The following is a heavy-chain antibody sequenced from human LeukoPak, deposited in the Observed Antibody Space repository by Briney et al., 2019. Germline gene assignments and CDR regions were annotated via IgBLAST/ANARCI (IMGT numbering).Heavy chain of an antibody. Sequence: PETLSLTCAVYGGSFSGYYWSWIRQPPGKGLEWIGEINHSGSTNYNPSLKSRVTISVDTSKNQFSLKLSSVTAADTAVYYCARGGGAVRYWGQGTLVTVSS. J-gene: IGHJ4*02. V-gene: IGHV4-34*01. CDR2: INHSGST. CDR1: GGSFSGYY. CDR3: ARGGGAVRY. D-gene: IGHD3-10*02.